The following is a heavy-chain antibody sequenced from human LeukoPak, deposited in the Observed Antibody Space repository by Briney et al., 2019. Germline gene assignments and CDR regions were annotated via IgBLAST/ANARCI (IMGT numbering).Heavy chain of an antibody. J-gene: IGHJ4*02. CDR1: GLTFSSYG. V-gene: IGHV3-30*02. Sequence: GGSLRLSCAASGLTFSSYGMHWVRQAPGKGLEWVAFIRYDGSNKYYADSVKGRFTIYRDNSKNTLYLQMNSLRAEDTAVYYCAKDVNIAVAGFFDYWGQGTLVTVSS. CDR2: IRYDGSNK. D-gene: IGHD6-19*01. CDR3: AKDVNIAVAGFFDY.